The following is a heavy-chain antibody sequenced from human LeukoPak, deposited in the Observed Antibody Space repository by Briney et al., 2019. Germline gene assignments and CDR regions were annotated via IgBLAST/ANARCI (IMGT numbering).Heavy chain of an antibody. CDR3: AKIEGKYQLADVPDH. D-gene: IGHD2-2*01. J-gene: IGHJ4*02. V-gene: IGHV3-30*02. CDR1: GFTFSTYG. CDR2: IRYDGNNK. Sequence: PGGSLKLSCAASGFTFSTYGMHWVRQAPGKGLEWVAFIRYDGNNKYYADFVKGRFTISRDNSKNTLYLHMNSLRTEDTAVYYCAKIEGKYQLADVPDHWGQGTLVTVSS.